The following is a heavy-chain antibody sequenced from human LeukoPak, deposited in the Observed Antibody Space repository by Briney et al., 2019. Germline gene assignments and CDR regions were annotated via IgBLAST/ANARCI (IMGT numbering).Heavy chain of an antibody. V-gene: IGHV3-74*01. J-gene: IGHJ6*02. CDR1: GFTFSRYW. CDR3: ARAILTGYYHYGMDV. D-gene: IGHD3-9*01. Sequence: GGSLRLSCAASGFTFSRYWMHWVRQAPGKGLVWVSCIKSDGSSTSIADSAKGRFTISRDNAKNSLYLQMNSLRVEDTAVYYCARAILTGYYHYGMDVWGQGTMVTVSS. CDR2: IKSDGSST.